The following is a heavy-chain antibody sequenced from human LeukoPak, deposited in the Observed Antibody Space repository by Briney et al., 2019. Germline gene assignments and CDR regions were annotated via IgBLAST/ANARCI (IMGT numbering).Heavy chain of an antibody. CDR1: GVSISRSW. J-gene: IGHJ4*02. CDR3: AKDYPTPAH. V-gene: IGHV3-74*01. CDR2: LSPDGTL. Sequence: PGGSLRLSCVVSGVSISRSWMKWVRQVPGKGLVWVSRLSPDGTLNYVDSVKGRFTISRDNSKNTLYLQMNSLRAEDTAVYYCAKDYPTPAHWGQGTLVTVSS.